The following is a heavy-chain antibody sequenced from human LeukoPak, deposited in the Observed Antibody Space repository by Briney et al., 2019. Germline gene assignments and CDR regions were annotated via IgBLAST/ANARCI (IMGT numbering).Heavy chain of an antibody. J-gene: IGHJ4*02. CDR2: AYYRSKWIS. CDR3: ARKGTVTTPFDY. D-gene: IGHD4-11*01. V-gene: IGHV6-1*01. Sequence: SQTLSLTCAISGDSVSSNSAAWNWVRQSPSRGLEWLGRAYYRSKWISDYALSVKSRITINADTSKNQFSLQLNSVTHEDTAVYYCARKGTVTTPFDYWGQGILVTVSS. CDR1: GDSVSSNSAA.